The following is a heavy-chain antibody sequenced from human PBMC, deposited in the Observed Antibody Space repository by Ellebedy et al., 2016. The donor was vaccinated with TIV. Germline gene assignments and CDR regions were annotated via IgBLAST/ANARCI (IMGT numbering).Heavy chain of an antibody. CDR1: GFTFSDYY. Sequence: GESLKISCAASGFTFSDYYMSWIRQAPGKGLEWVSYISSSSSYTNYADSVKGRFTISRDNAKNSLFLQMNSLRAEDTAVYYCASYCSSTSCPTDYYYGLGVWGQGTTVTVSS. CDR3: ASYCSSTSCPTDYYYGLGV. V-gene: IGHV3-11*06. CDR2: ISSSSSYT. D-gene: IGHD2-2*01. J-gene: IGHJ6*02.